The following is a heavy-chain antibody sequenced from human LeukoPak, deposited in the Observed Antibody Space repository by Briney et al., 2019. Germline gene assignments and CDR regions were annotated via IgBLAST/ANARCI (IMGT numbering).Heavy chain of an antibody. CDR1: GDSISSTDYY. CDR2: IYYSGST. D-gene: IGHD3-22*01. CDR3: ARDRYYDSSGYFAY. V-gene: IGHV4-30-4*08. J-gene: IGHJ4*02. Sequence: SETLSLTCTVSGDSISSTDYYWTWIRQPPGKGLEFVGFIYYSGSTKYNPSLKSRVTISAATSKTQFSLRLSSVSAADTAVYYCARDRYYDSSGYFAYWGQGTLVTVSS.